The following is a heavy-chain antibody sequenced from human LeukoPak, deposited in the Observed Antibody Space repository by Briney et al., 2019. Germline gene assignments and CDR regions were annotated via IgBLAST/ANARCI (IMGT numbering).Heavy chain of an antibody. Sequence: PGGSLRLSCAASGFTFSSYGMHWVRQAPGKGLEWVAVIWYDGSNKFYADSVRGRFTISRDNSKNTLYVQMNSLRAEDTAVYYCARGRGSGWYDAFDIWGQGTMVTVSS. CDR3: ARGRGSGWYDAFDI. CDR1: GFTFSSYG. D-gene: IGHD6-19*01. V-gene: IGHV3-33*01. CDR2: IWYDGSNK. J-gene: IGHJ3*02.